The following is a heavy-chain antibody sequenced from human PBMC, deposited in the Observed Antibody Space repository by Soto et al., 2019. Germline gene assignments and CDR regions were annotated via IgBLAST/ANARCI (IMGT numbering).Heavy chain of an antibody. V-gene: IGHV4-34*01. Sequence: QVQLQQWGAGLLKPSETLSLTCAVYGGFVSSGSYYWSWIRQPPGKGLEWIGEMSHSGGTHFNPSFKSRVSISVDTSKKQFSLKMRSVTAADTALYYCARVERGTATTVVDAFDIWGPGTMVTVSS. CDR2: MSHSGGT. J-gene: IGHJ3*02. D-gene: IGHD1-1*01. CDR1: GGFVSSGSYY. CDR3: ARVERGTATTVVDAFDI.